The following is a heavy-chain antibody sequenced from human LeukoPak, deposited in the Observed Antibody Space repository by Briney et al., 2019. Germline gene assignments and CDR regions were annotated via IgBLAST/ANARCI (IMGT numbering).Heavy chain of an antibody. CDR2: ISAYNGNT. D-gene: IGHD1-26*01. Sequence: ASVKVSCKASGYTFTSYGISWVRQAPGQGLEWMGWISAYNGNTNYAQKPQGRVTMTTDTSTSTAYMELRSLRSDDTAVYYCARGNLPAFIVGATYYMDVWGKGTTVTVSS. CDR3: ARGNLPAFIVGATYYMDV. CDR1: GYTFTSYG. J-gene: IGHJ6*03. V-gene: IGHV1-18*01.